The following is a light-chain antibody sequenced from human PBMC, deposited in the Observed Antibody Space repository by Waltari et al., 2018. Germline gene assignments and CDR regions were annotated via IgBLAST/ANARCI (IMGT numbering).Light chain of an antibody. CDR1: SSNIGSNY. V-gene: IGLV1-47*01. J-gene: IGLJ3*02. CDR3: AAWDDSLSGSWV. CDR2: KSD. Sequence: QSVLTQPPSASGTPGQRVTISCSGSSSNIGSNYVYWYQHFPGTAPKLLIYKSDERPSWVPDRFSGAKSGTSASLAISGLRSGDEADYYCAAWDDSLSGSWVFGGGTKLTVL.